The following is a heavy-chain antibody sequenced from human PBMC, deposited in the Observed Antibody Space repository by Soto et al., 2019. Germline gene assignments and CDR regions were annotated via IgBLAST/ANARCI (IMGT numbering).Heavy chain of an antibody. CDR2: IYPGDSDT. J-gene: IGHJ6*02. Sequence: PRESLKISCKASGYSFTSYWIGWVRQMPGKGLEWMGIIYPGDSDTRYSPSFQGQVTISADKSISTAYLQWSSLKASDTAMYYCARTAAAGKYYYGMDVWGQGTTVTVS. CDR3: ARTAAAGKYYYGMDV. CDR1: GYSFTSYW. D-gene: IGHD6-13*01. V-gene: IGHV5-51*01.